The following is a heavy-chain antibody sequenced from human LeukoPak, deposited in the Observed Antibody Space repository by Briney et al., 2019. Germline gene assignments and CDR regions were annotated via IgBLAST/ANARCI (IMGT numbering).Heavy chain of an antibody. CDR3: ARRKQQRPPHAFDI. D-gene: IGHD6-13*01. CDR1: GYPFTSYW. J-gene: IGHJ3*02. CDR2: VYPGDSET. Sequence: GESLKISCKASGYPFTSYWIGWVRQMPGKGLEWMGIVYPGDSETRYSPSFQGQVTISADKSISTAYLQWSSLKASDTAMYYCARRKQQRPPHAFDIWGQGTMVTVSS. V-gene: IGHV5-51*01.